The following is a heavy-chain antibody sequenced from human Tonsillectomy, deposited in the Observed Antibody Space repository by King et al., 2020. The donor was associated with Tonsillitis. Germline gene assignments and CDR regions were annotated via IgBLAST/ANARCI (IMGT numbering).Heavy chain of an antibody. J-gene: IGHJ4*02. CDR1: GYTFTRYY. Sequence: QLVQSGAEVKKPGASVKISCKASGYTFTRYYMHWVRQAPGQGLEWMGIINPSGGSTNYAQKSQGRVTMTRDTSTSTVYMELSSLRSEDTAVYYCSRTGQRDIVVVAAAMPEDYWGQGTLVTVSS. CDR3: SRTGQRDIVVVAAAMPEDY. D-gene: IGHD2-2*01. V-gene: IGHV1-46*01. CDR2: INPSGGST.